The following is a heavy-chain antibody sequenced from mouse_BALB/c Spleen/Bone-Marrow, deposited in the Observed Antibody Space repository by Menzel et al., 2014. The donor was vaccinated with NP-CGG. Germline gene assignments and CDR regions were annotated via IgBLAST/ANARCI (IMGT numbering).Heavy chain of an antibody. CDR1: GFTFSNYW. Sequence: EVMLVESGGGLVQPGGSMKLSCVASGFTFSNYWMNWVRQSPEKGLEWVAEIRLKSNNYATHYAESVKGRFTISRDDSKSSVYLQMNNLRAEDTGIYYCTRDDGYFDYWGQGTTPTVSS. CDR2: IRLKSNNYAT. CDR3: TRDDGYFDY. V-gene: IGHV6-6*02. J-gene: IGHJ2*01. D-gene: IGHD2-3*01.